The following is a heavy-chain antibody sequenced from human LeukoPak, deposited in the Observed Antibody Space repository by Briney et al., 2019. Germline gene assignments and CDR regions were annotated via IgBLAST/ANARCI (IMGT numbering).Heavy chain of an antibody. J-gene: IGHJ2*01. D-gene: IGHD3-9*01. CDR2: IYYSGST. CDR3: AREVGYDILPWYFDL. Sequence: SETLSLTCTVSGGSISSGDYYWSWIRQPPGKGLEWIGYIYYSGSTYYNPSLKSRVTISVDTSKNQFSLKLSSVTAADTAVYYCAREVGYDILPWYFDLWGRGTLVTVSS. V-gene: IGHV4-30-4*01. CDR1: GGSISSGDYY.